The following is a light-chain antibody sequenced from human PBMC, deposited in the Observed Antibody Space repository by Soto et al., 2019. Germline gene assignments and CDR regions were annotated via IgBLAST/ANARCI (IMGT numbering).Light chain of an antibody. CDR2: DVS. Sequence: QSALTQPRSVSGSPGQSVTISCTGTSSDVGAYNYVSWYQQHPGKAPKLMTYDVSKRPSGVPDRFSGSKSGNTASLTISGLQAEDEADYYCCSYADNYSYVFXTGTKV. V-gene: IGLV2-11*01. CDR3: CSYADNYSYV. J-gene: IGLJ1*01. CDR1: SSDVGAYNY.